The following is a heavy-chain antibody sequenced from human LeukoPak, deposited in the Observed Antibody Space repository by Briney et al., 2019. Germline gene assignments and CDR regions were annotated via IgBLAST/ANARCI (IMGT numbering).Heavy chain of an antibody. CDR2: ISSSGSTI. Sequence: PGGSLRLSCAASGFTFSDYYMSWIRQAPGKGLEWVSYISSSGSTIYYADSVKGRFTISRDNAKNSLYLQMNSLRAEDTAVYYCARDWLMVYYDSSGGRYASDIWGQGTMVTVSS. CDR1: GFTFSDYY. J-gene: IGHJ3*02. CDR3: ARDWLMVYYDSSGGRYASDI. D-gene: IGHD3-22*01. V-gene: IGHV3-11*01.